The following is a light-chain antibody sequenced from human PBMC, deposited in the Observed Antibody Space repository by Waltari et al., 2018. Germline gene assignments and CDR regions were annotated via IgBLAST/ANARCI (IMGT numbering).Light chain of an antibody. CDR2: QDN. CDR3: QAWDSSSYV. J-gene: IGLJ1*01. V-gene: IGLV3-1*01. Sequence: SYELTQPPSVSVSPGQTASVTCSGDKLGEKYTCWYQQKPGQSTALVMYQDNKRPSGIPERFSGSNSGNPATLTISGTQGMDEADYYCQAWDSSSYVFGTGTKVTVL. CDR1: KLGEKY.